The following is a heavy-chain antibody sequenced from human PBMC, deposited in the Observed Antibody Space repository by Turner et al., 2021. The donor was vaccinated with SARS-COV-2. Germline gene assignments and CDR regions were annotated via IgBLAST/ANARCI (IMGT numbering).Heavy chain of an antibody. Sequence: QLQLQESGPGLVKPSETLSLTCTVSGGSISSSSYYWGWIRQPPGKGLEWIGSIYYSGSTYYNPSLKSRVTISVDTSKNQFSLKLSSVTAADTAVYYCASPYITMVREVNYYGMDVWGQGTTVTVSS. D-gene: IGHD3-10*01. CDR1: GGSISSSSYY. CDR2: IYYSGST. CDR3: ASPYITMVREVNYYGMDV. V-gene: IGHV4-39*01. J-gene: IGHJ6*02.